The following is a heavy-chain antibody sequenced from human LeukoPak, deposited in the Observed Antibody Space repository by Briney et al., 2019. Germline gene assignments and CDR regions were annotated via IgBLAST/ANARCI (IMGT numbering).Heavy chain of an antibody. CDR1: GYTFTGYY. CDR2: INPNSGGT. J-gene: IGHJ4*02. CDR3: GREGDTAMEFDY. Sequence: ASVKVSCKASGYTFTGYYMHWVRQAPGQGLEWMGRINPNSGGTNYAQKFQGRVTMTRDTSISTAYMELSRLRSDDTAVYYCGREGDTAMEFDYWGQGTLVTVSS. D-gene: IGHD5-18*01. V-gene: IGHV1-2*06.